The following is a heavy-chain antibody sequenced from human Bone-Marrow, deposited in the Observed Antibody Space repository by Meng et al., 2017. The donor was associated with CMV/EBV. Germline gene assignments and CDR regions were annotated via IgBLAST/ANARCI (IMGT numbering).Heavy chain of an antibody. D-gene: IGHD6-19*01. CDR1: GFTFSSYG. CDR2: IGYDGSNK. CDR3: AKDLAVAGIYYYYYGKDV. Sequence: GESLKISCAASGFTFSSYGMHWVRQAPGKGLEWVAVIGYDGSNKYYADSVKGRFTISRDNSKNTLYLQMNSLRAEDTAVYYCAKDLAVAGIYYYYYGKDVWGQGTTVTVSS. J-gene: IGHJ6*02. V-gene: IGHV3-33*06.